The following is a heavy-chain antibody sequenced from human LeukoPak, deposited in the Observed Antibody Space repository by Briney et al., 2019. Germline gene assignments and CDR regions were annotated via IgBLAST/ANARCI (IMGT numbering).Heavy chain of an antibody. CDR1: GGSFSGYY. J-gene: IGHJ4*02. D-gene: IGHD2-15*01. Sequence: SETLSLTCAVYGGSFSGYYWSWIRQPPGKGLEWIGEINHSGSTNYNPSLKSRVTISVDTSKNQFSLKLSSVTAADTAVYYCASPNCSGGSCYPGNFDYWGQGTLVTVSS. CDR3: ASPNCSGGSCYPGNFDY. V-gene: IGHV4-34*01. CDR2: INHSGST.